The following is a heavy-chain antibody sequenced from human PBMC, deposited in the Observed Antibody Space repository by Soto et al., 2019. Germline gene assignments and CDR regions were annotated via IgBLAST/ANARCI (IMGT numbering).Heavy chain of an antibody. CDR1: GGSISSGGYY. V-gene: IGHV4-31*03. J-gene: IGHJ4*02. CDR3: AGVYCGGDCYSWGY. CDR2: IYYSGST. D-gene: IGHD2-21*02. Sequence: SETLSLTCTVSGGSISSGGYYWSWIRQHPGKGLEWIGYIYYSGSTYYNPSLKSRVTISVDTSKNQFSLKLSSVTAADTAVYYCAGVYCGGDCYSWGYWGQGTLVTVSS.